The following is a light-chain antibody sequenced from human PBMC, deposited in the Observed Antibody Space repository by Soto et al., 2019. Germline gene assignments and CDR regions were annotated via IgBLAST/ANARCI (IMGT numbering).Light chain of an antibody. CDR2: GAS. CDR1: QSVSSSY. J-gene: IGKJ1*01. CDR3: QQYGSSQST. V-gene: IGKV3-20*01. Sequence: EIVLTQSPGTLSLSPGERATLSCRASQSVSSSYLAWYQQKPGQAPRLLIYGASSRATGIPDRFSGSGSGTDFTLTISRLEPDDFAVSYCQQYGSSQSTFGQGTKVEIK.